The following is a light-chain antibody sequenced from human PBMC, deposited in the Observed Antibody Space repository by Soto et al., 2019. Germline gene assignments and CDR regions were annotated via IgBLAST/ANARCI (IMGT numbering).Light chain of an antibody. J-gene: IGKJ1*01. CDR1: QSLLYSNGYNY. CDR2: LGS. V-gene: IGKV2-28*01. Sequence: DIVMTQSPLSLPVTPGEPASISCRSSQSLLYSNGYNYLDWYLQKPGQSPQLLIYLGSNRASGVPDRFSGSGSGTDFTLKISRVEAEDVGVYYCMQALQTPWKFGQGTKVEIK. CDR3: MQALQTPWK.